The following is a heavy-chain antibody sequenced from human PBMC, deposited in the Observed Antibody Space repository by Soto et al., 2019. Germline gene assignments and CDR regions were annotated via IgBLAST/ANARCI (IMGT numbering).Heavy chain of an antibody. Sequence: GASVKVSCKASGGTFSSYAISWVRQAPGQGLEWMGGTIPIFGTANYAQKFQGRVTITADESTSTAYMELSSLRSEDTAVYYCAGGYSSSWYVWFDYWGQGTLVTVSS. V-gene: IGHV1-69*13. CDR2: TIPIFGTA. CDR1: GGTFSSYA. CDR3: AGGYSSSWYVWFDY. J-gene: IGHJ4*02. D-gene: IGHD6-13*01.